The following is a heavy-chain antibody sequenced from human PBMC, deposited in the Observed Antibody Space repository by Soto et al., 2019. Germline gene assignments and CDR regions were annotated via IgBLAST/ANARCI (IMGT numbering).Heavy chain of an antibody. CDR2: INAGNGNT. CDR1: GYTFTGYA. CDR3: ARAVAVXAXFDY. V-gene: IGHV1-3*01. D-gene: IGHD5-12*01. Sequence: GASVKVSCKASGYTFTGYAMHWVRQAPGQRLEWMGWINAGNGNTKYSQKFQGRVTITRDTSASTAYMELSSLRSEDTAVYYCARAVAVXAXFDYWGQGTLVTVSS. J-gene: IGHJ4*02.